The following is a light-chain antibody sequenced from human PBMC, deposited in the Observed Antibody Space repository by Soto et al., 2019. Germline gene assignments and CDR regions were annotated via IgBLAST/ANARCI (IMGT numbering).Light chain of an antibody. CDR1: QSVSSR. J-gene: IGKJ1*01. CDR2: APS. V-gene: IGKV3-15*01. CDR3: QQYRRCAVT. Sequence: EIVMTQSPVTLSVSPGERVTLSSRASQSVSSRLAWYQQKPGQAPRLLIHAPSTRPIGVPATFGGGGSGTECTLPVSGLQSDDFAIYYCQQYRRCAVTFGQENNEAI.